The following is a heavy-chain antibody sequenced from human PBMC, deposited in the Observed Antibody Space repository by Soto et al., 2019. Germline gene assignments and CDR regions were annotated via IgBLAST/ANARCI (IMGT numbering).Heavy chain of an antibody. CDR2: MNLGSGDT. V-gene: IGHV1-8*01. J-gene: IGHJ5*02. Sequence: ASLKVCCKASGYSFTNHGVIRVRQATGVGLEWMGWMNLGSGDTGYTQKFHGRGSMTRDMCIATAYMELNNLRCDDTAIYYCARMETFGSLNWFDPWGQGTLVTVSS. D-gene: IGHD3-16*01. CDR3: ARMETFGSLNWFDP. CDR1: GYSFTNHG.